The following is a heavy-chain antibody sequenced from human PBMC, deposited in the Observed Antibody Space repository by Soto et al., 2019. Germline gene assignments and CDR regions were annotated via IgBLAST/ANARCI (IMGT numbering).Heavy chain of an antibody. Sequence: APVKVSCKASGYSLTVHYVHWVRQNPGQGLEWLGWINPHSGDTKYAQKFQGRVTMTRDTSFNTAYVELNRLRPDDTAVYYCARDVYSVEFWGQGTLVTVSS. CDR1: GYSLTVHY. J-gene: IGHJ4*02. D-gene: IGHD2-21*01. V-gene: IGHV1-2*02. CDR2: INPHSGDT. CDR3: ARDVYSVEF.